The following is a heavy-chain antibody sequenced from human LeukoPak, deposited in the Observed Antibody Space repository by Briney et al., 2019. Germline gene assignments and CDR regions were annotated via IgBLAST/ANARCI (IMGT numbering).Heavy chain of an antibody. CDR1: GYTFIGYY. CDR3: ARAWGITMVRDNDY. D-gene: IGHD3-10*01. V-gene: IGHV1-2*02. CDR2: INPNSGGT. J-gene: IGHJ4*02. Sequence: ASVKVSCKTSGYTFIGYYMHWVRQAPGQGLEWMGWINPNSGGTNYAQKFQGRVTMTRDTSISTAYMELSRLRSDDTAVYYCARAWGITMVRDNDYWGQGTLVTVSS.